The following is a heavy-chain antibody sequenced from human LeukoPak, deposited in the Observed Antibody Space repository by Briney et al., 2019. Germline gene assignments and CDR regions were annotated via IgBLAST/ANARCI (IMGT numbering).Heavy chain of an antibody. J-gene: IGHJ4*02. D-gene: IGHD3-16*02. CDR1: GGSFSGFY. CDR2: INHSGNT. Sequence: SETLPLTCAVYGGSFSGFYWSWIRQPPGKGLEWIGEINHSGNTNYNPSLKSRVTISVDTSKNQFSLKLRSVTAADTAVYYCSRRRVGDIWGSYHLDSWGQGTLVTVSS. CDR3: SRRRVGDIWGSYHLDS. V-gene: IGHV4-34*01.